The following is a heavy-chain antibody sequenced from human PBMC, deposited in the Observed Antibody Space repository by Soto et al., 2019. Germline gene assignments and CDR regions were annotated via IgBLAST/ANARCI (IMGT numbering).Heavy chain of an antibody. CDR2: ILPIFGTA. D-gene: IGHD4-17*01. J-gene: IGHJ3*02. V-gene: IGHV1-69*14. CDR1: AGTFSTSS. Sequence: QVQLVQSGAEVKKPGSSMKVSCKGSAGTFSTSSINWVRQAPGQRPEWMGNILPIFGTADYAQKFQDRVTISADKSTNTAYMELRSLFSEDTAVYYCARGHEYGGNSDALDIWGQGTVVTVSS. CDR3: ARGHEYGGNSDALDI.